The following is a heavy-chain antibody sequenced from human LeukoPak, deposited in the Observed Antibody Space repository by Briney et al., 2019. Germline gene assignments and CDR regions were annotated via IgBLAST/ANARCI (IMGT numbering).Heavy chain of an antibody. D-gene: IGHD3-10*01. V-gene: IGHV3-23*01. CDR1: GFTFSILD. CDR3: ATKYGSGSYRAFDI. CDR2: ISGNGGRT. J-gene: IGHJ3*02. Sequence: PGGSLRLSCAASGFTFSILDMSWVRQAPGKGLEWVSAISGNGGRTYYADSVRGRFTISRDNSKDMVYLQMNTLRAEDTAVYYCATKYGSGSYRAFDIWGQGTMVTVSS.